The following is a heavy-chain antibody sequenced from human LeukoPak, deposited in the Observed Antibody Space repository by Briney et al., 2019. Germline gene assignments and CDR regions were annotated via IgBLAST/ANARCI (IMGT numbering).Heavy chain of an antibody. V-gene: IGHV3-23*01. CDR2: ISGSGGST. J-gene: IGHJ4*02. CDR3: ARVVDHDYGDYYLDY. Sequence: GGTLRLSCAASGFTFSSYGMSWVRQAPGKGLEWVSAISGSGGSTDYADSVKGRLTISRDNSKNTLYLQMNSLRAEDTAVYYCARVVDHDYGDYYLDYWGQGTLVTVS. D-gene: IGHD4-17*01. CDR1: GFTFSSYG.